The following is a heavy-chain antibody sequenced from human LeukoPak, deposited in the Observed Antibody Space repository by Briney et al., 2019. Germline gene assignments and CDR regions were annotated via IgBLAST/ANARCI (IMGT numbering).Heavy chain of an antibody. CDR3: VRRVRYFGQNDY. Sequence: SETLSLTCTVSGDSISDYYWSWIRQPPGKGPEWVAYLYYSGSTVYNPSLKSRVTISVDTSKKQISLKLSSVTAADSAVYYCVRRVRYFGQNDYWGQGTLVTVPS. CDR2: LYYSGST. J-gene: IGHJ4*02. CDR1: GDSISDYY. V-gene: IGHV4-59*08. D-gene: IGHD3-9*01.